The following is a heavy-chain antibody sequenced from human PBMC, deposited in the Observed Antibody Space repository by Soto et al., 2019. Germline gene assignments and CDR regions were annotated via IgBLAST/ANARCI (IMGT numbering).Heavy chain of an antibody. Sequence: ESGGGVVQPGRSLRLSCAASGFTFSSYGMHWVRQAPGKGLEWVAVIWYDGSNKYYADSVKGRFTISRDNSKNTLYLQMNSLRAEDTAVYYCARDLRYRAFDIWGQGTMVTVSS. CDR3: ARDLRYRAFDI. CDR2: IWYDGSNK. J-gene: IGHJ3*02. CDR1: GFTFSSYG. D-gene: IGHD4-17*01. V-gene: IGHV3-33*01.